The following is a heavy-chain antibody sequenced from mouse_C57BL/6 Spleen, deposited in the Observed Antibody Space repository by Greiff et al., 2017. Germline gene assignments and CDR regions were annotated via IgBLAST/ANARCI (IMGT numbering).Heavy chain of an antibody. D-gene: IGHD1-1*01. CDR1: GYTFTSYW. CDR3: ARSYGSPDY. V-gene: IGHV1-7*01. CDR2: INPSSGYT. Sequence: QVHVKQSGAELAKPGASVQLSCKASGYTFTSYWMHWVKQRPGQGLEWIGYINPSSGYTKYNQKYKDKATLTADKSSSTAYMQLSSRTNEDSAVYYCARSYGSPDYWGQGTTLTVSS. J-gene: IGHJ2*01.